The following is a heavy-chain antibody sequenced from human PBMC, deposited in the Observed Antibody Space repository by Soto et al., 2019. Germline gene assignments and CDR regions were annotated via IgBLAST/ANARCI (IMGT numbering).Heavy chain of an antibody. CDR2: IYSGGDT. CDR1: GFPVSNNY. D-gene: IGHD3-22*01. Sequence: GGSLRLSCAASGFPVSNNYMNWVRQAPGKGLEWVSIIYSGGDTYYADSVKGRFTISRDNSKNTLNLHMNSLRVEDTAIYYCTRGYYDSSGYYPGYFQQWGQGTLVTVSS. CDR3: TRGYYDSSGYYPGYFQQ. V-gene: IGHV3-66*01. J-gene: IGHJ1*01.